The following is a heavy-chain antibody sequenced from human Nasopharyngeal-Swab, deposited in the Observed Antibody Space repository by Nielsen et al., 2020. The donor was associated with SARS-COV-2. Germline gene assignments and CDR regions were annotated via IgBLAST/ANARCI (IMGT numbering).Heavy chain of an antibody. CDR3: ARARGAYGDYYYYYYTDV. V-gene: IGHV6-1*01. Sequence: LRLSCAISGASVSSSSAAWNWIRQSPSRGLECLGRTYYRSKWYNDYAVSVKSRITINPDTSKNQFPLHLNSVTPEDTAVYYCARARGAYGDYYYYYYTDVWGKGTTVTVSS. D-gene: IGHD4-17*01. CDR1: GASVSSSSAA. CDR2: TYYRSKWYN. J-gene: IGHJ6*03.